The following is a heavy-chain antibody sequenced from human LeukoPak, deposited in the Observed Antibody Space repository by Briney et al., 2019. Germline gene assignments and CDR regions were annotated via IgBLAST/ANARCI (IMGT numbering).Heavy chain of an antibody. J-gene: IGHJ4*02. V-gene: IGHV1-46*01. CDR3: ARDQEAFDY. CDR2: IYPRDGST. CDR1: AYTFTSNY. Sequence: GASVKVSCKASAYTFTSNYRRWVRQAPGQGLEWMGMIYPRDGSTSYAQKFQGRVTVTRDTSTSTVHMELSGLRSEDTAVYYCARDQEAFDYWGQGTLVTVSS.